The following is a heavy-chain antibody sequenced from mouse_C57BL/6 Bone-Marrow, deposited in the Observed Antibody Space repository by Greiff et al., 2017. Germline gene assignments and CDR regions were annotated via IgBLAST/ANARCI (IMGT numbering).Heavy chain of an antibody. V-gene: IGHV2-6-7*01. D-gene: IGHD2-1*01. CDR1: GFSLTGYG. CDR2: IWGDGST. J-gene: IGHJ4*01. Sequence: VQVVESGPGLVAPSQSLSITCTVSGFSLTGYGVNWVRQPPGKGLEWLGMIWGDGSTDYNSAHKSRLSISKDNSKSQVFLKKNSLQTDDTARYYCARDVYYDNLWAMDYWGQGTSVTVSS. CDR3: ARDVYYDNLWAMDY.